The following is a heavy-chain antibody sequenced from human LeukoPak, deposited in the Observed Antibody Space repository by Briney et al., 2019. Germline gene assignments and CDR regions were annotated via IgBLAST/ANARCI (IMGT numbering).Heavy chain of an antibody. V-gene: IGHV3-48*03. J-gene: IGHJ6*03. CDR2: ISSSGSTI. CDR3: ARGDYYYMDV. Sequence: GGPLRLSCAASGFTFSSYEMNWVRQAPGKGLEWVSYISSSGSTIYYADSVKGRFTISRDNAKNSLYLQMNSLRAEDTAVYYCARGDYYYMDVWGKGTTVTVSS. CDR1: GFTFSSYE.